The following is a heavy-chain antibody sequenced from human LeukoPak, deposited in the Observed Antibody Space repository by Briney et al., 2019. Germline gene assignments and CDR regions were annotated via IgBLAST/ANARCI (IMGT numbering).Heavy chain of an antibody. V-gene: IGHV3-30-3*01. CDR3: ARGPRFIVGAPLFDY. J-gene: IGHJ4*02. D-gene: IGHD1-26*01. Sequence: GGSLRLSCAASGFTFSSYAMHWVRQAPGKGLGWVAVISYDGSNKYYADSVKGRFTISRDNSKNTLYLQMNSLRAEDTAVYYCARGPRFIVGAPLFDYWGQGTLVTVSS. CDR1: GFTFSSYA. CDR2: ISYDGSNK.